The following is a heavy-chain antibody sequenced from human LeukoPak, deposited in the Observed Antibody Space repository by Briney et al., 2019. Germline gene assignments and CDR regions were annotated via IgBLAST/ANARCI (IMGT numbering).Heavy chain of an antibody. J-gene: IGHJ4*02. CDR1: GFTFSSYG. CDR2: IWYDGSNK. Sequence: GGSLRLSCAASGFTFSSYGMHWVRQAPGKGLEWVAVIWYDGSNKYYADSVKGRFTIPRDNSKNTLYLQMNSLRAEDTAVYYCARDIGTYSSSSGFDYWGQGTLVTVSS. CDR3: ARDIGTYSSSSGFDY. V-gene: IGHV3-33*01. D-gene: IGHD6-6*01.